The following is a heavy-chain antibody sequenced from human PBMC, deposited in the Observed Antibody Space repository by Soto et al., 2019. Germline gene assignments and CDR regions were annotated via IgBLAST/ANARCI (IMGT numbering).Heavy chain of an antibody. J-gene: IGHJ4*02. CDR2: IIPIFGTA. D-gene: IGHD3-3*01. V-gene: IGHV1-69*13. Sequence: SVKVSCKASGGTFSSYAISWVRQAPGQGLEWMGGIIPIFGTANYAQKFQGRVTITADESTSTAYMELSSLRSEDTAVYYCATVGRDFWSGYYPFDYWGQGTLVTVSS. CDR3: ATVGRDFWSGYYPFDY. CDR1: GGTFSSYA.